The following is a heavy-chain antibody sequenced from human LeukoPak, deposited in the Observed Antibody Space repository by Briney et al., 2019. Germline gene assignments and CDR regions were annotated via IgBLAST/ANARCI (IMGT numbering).Heavy chain of an antibody. CDR2: VWYDGSEK. Sequence: GGSLRLPCAASGFTFSSYGMHWVRQAPGKGLEWVAVVWYDGSEKYYADSVKGRFTISRDNSKNTLYLQMNSLRAEDTAIYYCARDRGDPDYYFAQWGQGTLVTVSS. D-gene: IGHD2-21*02. CDR3: ARDRGDPDYYFAQ. J-gene: IGHJ4*02. V-gene: IGHV3-33*01. CDR1: GFTFSSYG.